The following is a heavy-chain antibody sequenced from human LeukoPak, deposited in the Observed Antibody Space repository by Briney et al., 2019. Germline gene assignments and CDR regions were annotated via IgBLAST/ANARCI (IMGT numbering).Heavy chain of an antibody. D-gene: IGHD3-16*01. CDR2: INHSGST. Sequence: AETLSLTCAVYGGSFSGYYWHWIRQPPGKGLEWIGEINHSGSTNYNPSLKSRVTISEDTSKNQFSLKLSPVTAADTAVYYCALGQIQPLDFWGQGTLVTVSS. J-gene: IGHJ4*02. V-gene: IGHV4-34*01. CDR3: ALGQIQPLDF. CDR1: GGSFSGYY.